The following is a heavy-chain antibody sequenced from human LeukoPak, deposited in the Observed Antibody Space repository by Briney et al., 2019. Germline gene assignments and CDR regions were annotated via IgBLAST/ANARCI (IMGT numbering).Heavy chain of an antibody. CDR3: AKDLYDSSGYYYYSIGY. CDR1: GFTFSSFA. V-gene: IGHV3-30*09. CDR2: ISHDGSNK. Sequence: GGSLRLSCAASGFTFSSFALHWVRQAPGKGLEWVAVISHDGSNKYSADSVKGRFAIPRDNSKNALFLQMNSLRAEDTAVYYCAKDLYDSSGYYYYSIGYWGQGTLVTVSS. J-gene: IGHJ4*02. D-gene: IGHD3-22*01.